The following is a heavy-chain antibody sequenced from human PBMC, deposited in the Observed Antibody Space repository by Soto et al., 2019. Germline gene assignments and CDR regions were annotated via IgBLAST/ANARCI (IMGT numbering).Heavy chain of an antibody. D-gene: IGHD3-9*01. V-gene: IGHV3-23*01. CDR3: AKDESAGYYYFDY. Sequence: PGGSLRLSCAASGFTFSNYAMSWVRQALGKGLEWVSVISNNGGSTYYADSVKGRFTISRDNSKNTLYLQMNSLRAEDTAVYYCAKDESAGYYYFDYWGQGTLVTVSS. CDR2: ISNNGGST. CDR1: GFTFSNYA. J-gene: IGHJ4*02.